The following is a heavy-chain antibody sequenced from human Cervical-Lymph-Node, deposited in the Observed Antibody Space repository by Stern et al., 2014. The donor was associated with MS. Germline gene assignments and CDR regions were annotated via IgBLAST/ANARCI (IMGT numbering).Heavy chain of an antibody. CDR3: ARERGYYESSGYYAMKDGY. CDR1: GYTFTSYG. V-gene: IGHV1-18*01. D-gene: IGHD3-22*01. J-gene: IGHJ4*02. CDR2: ISGHNGHT. Sequence: VQLVESGAEVKKPGASVKVSCKASGYTFTSYGISWVRQAPGQGLEYMGWISGHNGHTNYAQRFQGRVALTTATSTTTAYMELRSLRSDDTAVYYCARERGYYESSGYYAMKDGYWGQGTPVTVSS.